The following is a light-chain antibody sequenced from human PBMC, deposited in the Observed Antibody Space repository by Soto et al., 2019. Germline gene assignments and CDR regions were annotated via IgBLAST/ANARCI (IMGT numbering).Light chain of an antibody. CDR3: QQYNNWPGT. V-gene: IGKV3-15*01. Sequence: LLMAQSPATLSVSPGERVTLSCRASQSVSNNLAWYQQKPGQAPRLLIYTASTRATGIPARFSGSGSGTEFTLTISSLQSEDFAVYYCQQYNNWPGTFGQGTRMEIK. J-gene: IGKJ1*01. CDR1: QSVSNN. CDR2: TAS.